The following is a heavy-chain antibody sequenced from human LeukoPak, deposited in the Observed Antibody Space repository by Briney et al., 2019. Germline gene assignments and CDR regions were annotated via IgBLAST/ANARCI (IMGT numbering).Heavy chain of an antibody. CDR2: INANSGGT. J-gene: IGHJ4*02. V-gene: IGHV1-2*02. CDR3: ARSSRYDIWTGYPY. CDR1: GYTFTGYY. D-gene: IGHD3-9*01. Sequence: ASVKVSCKASGYTFTGYYMHWVRQAPGQGLGWMGLINANSGGTNYAQKFQGRDTMTRDTSISTAYMELSRLRSDDTAVYYCARSSRYDIWTGYPYWGQGTLVTVSP.